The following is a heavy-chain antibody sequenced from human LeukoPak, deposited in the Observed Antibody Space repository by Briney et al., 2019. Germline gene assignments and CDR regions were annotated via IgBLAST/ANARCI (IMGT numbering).Heavy chain of an antibody. Sequence: GGSLRLSCGASGFTLRNYWVNWVRQAPGKGLEWVANIKQDINEKYCVDSVKGRITVSRDNAKNSLSLQMSSLRAEDTAVYYCARVDGYGPEVMVYYFDYWGQGTLVTVSS. CDR3: ARVDGYGPEVMVYYFDY. D-gene: IGHD5-18*01. CDR2: IKQDINEK. CDR1: GFTLRNYW. J-gene: IGHJ4*02. V-gene: IGHV3-7*01.